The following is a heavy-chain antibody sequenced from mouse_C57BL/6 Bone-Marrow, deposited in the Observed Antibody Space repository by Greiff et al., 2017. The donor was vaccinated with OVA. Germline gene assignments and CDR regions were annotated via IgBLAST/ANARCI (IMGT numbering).Heavy chain of an antibody. J-gene: IGHJ2*01. CDR1: GYSITSGYY. Sequence: EVKLVESGPGLVKPSQSLSLTCSVTGYSITSGYYWNWIRQFPGNKLEWMGYISYDGSNNYNPSLKNRISITRDTSKNQFFLKLNSVTTEDTATYYCAREGMISYFDYWGQGTTLTVSS. D-gene: IGHD2-4*01. CDR2: ISYDGSN. CDR3: AREGMISYFDY. V-gene: IGHV3-6*01.